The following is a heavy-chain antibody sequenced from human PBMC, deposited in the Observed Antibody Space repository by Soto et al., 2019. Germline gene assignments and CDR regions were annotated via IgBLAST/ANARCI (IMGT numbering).Heavy chain of an antibody. V-gene: IGHV4-30-4*01. CDR3: ARGGDSSGYCLSCFDY. J-gene: IGHJ4*02. D-gene: IGHD3-22*01. Sequence: KPSETLSLTCTVSGGSISSGDYYWSWIRQPPGKGLEWIGYIYYSGSTYYNPSLKSRVTISVDTSKNQFSLKLSSVTAADTAVYYCARGGDSSGYCLSCFDYWGQGTLVTVSS. CDR2: IYYSGST. CDR1: GGSISSGDYY.